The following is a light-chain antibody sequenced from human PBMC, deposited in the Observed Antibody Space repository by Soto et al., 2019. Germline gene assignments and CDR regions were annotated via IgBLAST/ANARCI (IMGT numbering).Light chain of an antibody. J-gene: IGKJ1*01. CDR2: GTS. CDR3: QQYYTWPRT. Sequence: EIVMRQSPGPLSVSPGERATLSCRASQSVSRNLAWYQQKPGQAPKLLIYGTSTRATGVPDRFSGSEYWTEFYLTITSMQSADFEVYYCQQYYTWPRTFGQGTKVEIK. V-gene: IGKV3D-15*01. CDR1: QSVSRN.